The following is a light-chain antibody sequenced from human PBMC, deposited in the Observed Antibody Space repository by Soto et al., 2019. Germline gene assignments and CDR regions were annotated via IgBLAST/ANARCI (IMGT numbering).Light chain of an antibody. CDR1: QNIRGNE. J-gene: IGKJ1*01. Sequence: EVVLTQSPGTLSLSPGERATLSCRASQNIRGNELAWYQQKPGQAPRLLIYRGSSRATGIPDRFSGRGSGTDVTLTSSRLEPADFAVYYCQDAGTSAPWTFGQGTKVEIK. V-gene: IGKV3-20*01. CDR3: QDAGTSAPWT. CDR2: RGS.